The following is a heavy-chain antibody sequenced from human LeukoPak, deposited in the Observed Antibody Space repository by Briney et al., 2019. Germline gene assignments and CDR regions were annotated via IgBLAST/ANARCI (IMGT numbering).Heavy chain of an antibody. J-gene: IGHJ6*02. CDR3: ARGGYCSSTSCYTQPYYYGMDV. D-gene: IGHD2-2*02. CDR1: GGSISSYY. Sequence: SPSETLSLTCTVSGGSISSYYWSWIRQPPGKGLEWIGYIYYSGSTNYNPSLKSRVTISVDTSKNQFSLKLSSVTAADTAVYYCARGGYCSSTSCYTQPYYYGMDVWGQGTTVTVSS. V-gene: IGHV4-59*12. CDR2: IYYSGST.